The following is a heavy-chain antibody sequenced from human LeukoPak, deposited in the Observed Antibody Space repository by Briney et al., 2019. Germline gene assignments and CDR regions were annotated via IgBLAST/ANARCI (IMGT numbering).Heavy chain of an antibody. CDR1: GGSVSSINYY. J-gene: IGHJ5*02. CDR2: IFYSGST. V-gene: IGHV4-61*01. Sequence: PSETLPLTCTVSGGSVSSINYYWSWIRQPPGKGLEWLGYIFYSGSTNYNPSLKSRVTISVDTSKNQFSLKLTSVTAADTAVYYCARDVDRNHWFDPWGQGTLVAVSS. D-gene: IGHD1-14*01. CDR3: ARDVDRNHWFDP.